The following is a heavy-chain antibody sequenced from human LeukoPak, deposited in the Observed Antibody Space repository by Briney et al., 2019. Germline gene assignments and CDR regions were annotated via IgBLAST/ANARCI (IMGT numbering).Heavy chain of an antibody. CDR3: AKAKNYYDSSGYGD. CDR1: GFTFSSYA. D-gene: IGHD3-22*01. V-gene: IGHV3-23*01. CDR2: ISGSGGST. Sequence: TGGSLRLSCAASGFTFSSYAMSWVRQAPGKGLGWVSAISGSGGSTYYADSVKGRFTISRDNSKNTLYLQMNSLRAEDTAVYYCAKAKNYYDSSGYGDWGQGTLVTVSS. J-gene: IGHJ4*02.